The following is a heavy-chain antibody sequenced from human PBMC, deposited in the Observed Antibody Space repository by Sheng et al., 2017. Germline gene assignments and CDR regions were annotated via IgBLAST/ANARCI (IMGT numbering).Heavy chain of an antibody. J-gene: IGHJ2*01. V-gene: IGHV3-64*01. CDR3: ARVYSSSSGYWYFDL. D-gene: IGHD6-6*01. CDR1: GFTFSSYV. Sequence: EVQLVESGGGLVQPGGSLRLSCAASGFTFSSYVMHWVRQAPGKGLEYVSAISSNGGSTYYANSVKGRFTISRDNSKNTLYLQMGSLRAEDMAVYYCARVYSSSSGYWYFDLWGLAPVVTVSS. CDR2: ISSNGGST.